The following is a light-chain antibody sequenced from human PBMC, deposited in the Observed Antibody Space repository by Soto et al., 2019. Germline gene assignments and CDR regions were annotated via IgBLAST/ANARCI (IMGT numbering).Light chain of an antibody. J-gene: IGLJ3*02. CDR1: SSNIGAGYD. Sequence: QSVLTQPPSVSGAPGQRVTISCTGSSSNIGAGYDVHWYQQLPGTAPKLLIYGHNNRPSGVPDRFSGSKSGTSASLAITGLQAEDEADYYCQSYDISLSGARVFGGGTKLTVL. V-gene: IGLV1-40*01. CDR3: QSYDISLSGARV. CDR2: GHN.